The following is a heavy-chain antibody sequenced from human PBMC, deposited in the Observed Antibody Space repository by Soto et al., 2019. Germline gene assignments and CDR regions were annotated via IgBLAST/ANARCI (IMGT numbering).Heavy chain of an antibody. V-gene: IGHV1-69*06. CDR3: TRGSEYDFWSGYL. Sequence: QERLVQSGAEVRKPGSSVKVSCKVTGGTSTRYAINWVRQAPGQGLEWMGGIVPMFGTSKYAQKFQGRVTITADTSTNIAYMELRSLKSEDTDVYYCTRGSEYDFWSGYLWGQGTLVSVSS. CDR2: IVPMFGTS. J-gene: IGHJ4*02. CDR1: GGTSTRYA. D-gene: IGHD3-3*01.